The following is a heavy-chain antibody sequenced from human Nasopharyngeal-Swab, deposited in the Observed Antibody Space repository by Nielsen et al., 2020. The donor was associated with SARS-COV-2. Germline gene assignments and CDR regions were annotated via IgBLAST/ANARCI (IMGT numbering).Heavy chain of an antibody. J-gene: IGHJ3*02. CDR1: GGSISSYY. Sequence: SETLSLTCTVSGGSISSYYWSWIRQPAGKGLEWIGRIYTSGSTNYNPSLKSRVTMSVDTSKNQFSLKPSSVTAADTAVYYCARVGTIAAAGLDAFDIWGQGTMVTVSS. V-gene: IGHV4-4*07. D-gene: IGHD6-13*01. CDR2: IYTSGST. CDR3: ARVGTIAAAGLDAFDI.